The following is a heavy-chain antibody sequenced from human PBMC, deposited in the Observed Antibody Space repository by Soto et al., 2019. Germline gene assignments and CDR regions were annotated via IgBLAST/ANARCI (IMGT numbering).Heavy chain of an antibody. Sequence: ASVKVSCKASGGTFSSYAISWVRQAPGQGLEWMGGIIPIFGTANYAQKFQGRVTITADESTSTAYMELSSLRSEDTAVYYCARTTVTRYYFDYWGQGTLVTVSS. D-gene: IGHD4-17*01. J-gene: IGHJ4*02. V-gene: IGHV1-69*13. CDR2: IIPIFGTA. CDR1: GGTFSSYA. CDR3: ARTTVTRYYFDY.